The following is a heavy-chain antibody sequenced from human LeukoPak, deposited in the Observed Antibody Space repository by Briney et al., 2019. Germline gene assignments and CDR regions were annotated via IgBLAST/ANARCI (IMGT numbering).Heavy chain of an antibody. CDR2: IKQDGSEK. J-gene: IGHJ4*02. V-gene: IGHV3-7*01. CDR1: GFTFSSYW. D-gene: IGHD3-10*01. Sequence: GGSLRLSCAASGFTFSSYWMSWVRQAPGKGLEWVAIIKQDGSEKYYVDSVKGRFTISRDNANNSLYLQMSSLRAEDTAVYYCARHSSDTSGSLDHWGQGTLVSVSP. CDR3: ARHSSDTSGSLDH.